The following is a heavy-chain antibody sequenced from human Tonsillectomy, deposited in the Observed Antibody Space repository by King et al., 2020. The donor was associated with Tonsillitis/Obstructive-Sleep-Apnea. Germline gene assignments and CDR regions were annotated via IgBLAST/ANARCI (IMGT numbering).Heavy chain of an antibody. CDR2: IRQDGSEK. J-gene: IGHJ6*03. Sequence: VQLVESGGDLVQPGGSLRLSCAASGFSFSYYYMSWVRQAPGKGLEWVANIRQDGSEKYYVDSVKGRFTISRDNAKNSLYRQMDSLRADDTAVYYCAREKRVDFWSGSLGYFYCMDVWGKGTTVTVSS. V-gene: IGHV3-7*04. CDR3: AREKRVDFWSGSLGYFYCMDV. CDR1: GFSFSYYY. D-gene: IGHD3-3*01.